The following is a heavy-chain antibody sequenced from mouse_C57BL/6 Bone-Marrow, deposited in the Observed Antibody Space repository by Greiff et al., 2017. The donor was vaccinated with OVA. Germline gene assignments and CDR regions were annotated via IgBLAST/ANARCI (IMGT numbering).Heavy chain of an antibody. CDR2: IDPSDSET. Sequence: QVQLQQPGAELVRPGSSVKLSCKASGYTFTSYWMHWVKQRPIQGLEWIGNIDPSDSETHYNQKFKDKATLTVDKSSSTAYMQLSSLTSEDSAVYYCARSGVITTVVAEGYCDYWGQGTTLTVSS. D-gene: IGHD1-1*01. V-gene: IGHV1-52*01. CDR1: GYTFTSYW. CDR3: ARSGVITTVVAEGYCDY. J-gene: IGHJ2*01.